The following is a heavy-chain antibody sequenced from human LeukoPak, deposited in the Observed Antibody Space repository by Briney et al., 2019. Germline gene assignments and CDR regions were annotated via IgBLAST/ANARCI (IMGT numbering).Heavy chain of an antibody. CDR2: IYTSGST. J-gene: IGHJ4*02. CDR3: AKDRDTAMVVPTAGDF. Sequence: SETLSLTCTVSGGSISSYFWSWIRQPPGKGLEYIGYIYTSGSTNCNPSLKSRLTMSIDTSKNQFSLKLSSVTAADTAVYYCAKDRDTAMVVPTAGDFWGQGTQVTVSS. V-gene: IGHV4-4*08. D-gene: IGHD5-18*01. CDR1: GGSISSYF.